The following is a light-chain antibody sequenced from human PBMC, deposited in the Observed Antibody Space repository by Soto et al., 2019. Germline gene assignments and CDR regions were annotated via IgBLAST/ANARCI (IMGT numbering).Light chain of an antibody. CDR1: SSDGGGYNY. CDR2: DVS. V-gene: IGLV2-14*01. J-gene: IGLJ1*01. CDR3: SSYTSSSITGI. Sequence: QSVLTQPASVSGSPGQSITISCTGTSSDGGGYNYVSWYQQHPGKAPKLMIYDVSNRPSGVSNRFSGSKSGTTASLTISGPHPEDEDDYYCSSYTSSSITGIFGAGTKVTVL.